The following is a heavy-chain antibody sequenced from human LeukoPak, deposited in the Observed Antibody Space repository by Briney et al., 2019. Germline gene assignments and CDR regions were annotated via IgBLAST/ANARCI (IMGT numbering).Heavy chain of an antibody. CDR1: GFTFSSYA. J-gene: IGHJ4*02. CDR2: ISGDGGST. V-gene: IGHV3-43*02. Sequence: GGSLRLSCAASGFTFSSYAMSWVRQAPGRGLEWVSLISGDGGSTYYADSVKGRFTISRDNSKNSLYLQMNSLRSEDTAVYYCAGGSFDYWGQGPLDHVSS. CDR3: AGGSFDY.